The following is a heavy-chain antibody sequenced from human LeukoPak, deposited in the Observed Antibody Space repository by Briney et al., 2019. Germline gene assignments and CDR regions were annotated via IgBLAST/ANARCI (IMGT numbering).Heavy chain of an antibody. D-gene: IGHD6-19*01. J-gene: IGHJ3*02. CDR2: IYYSGNT. CDR1: GYSISSNNW. V-gene: IGHV4-28*01. Sequence: SDTLSLTCAVSGYSISSNNWWAWIRQPPGKGLEWIGYIYYSGNTYYNPYNPSLTGRVTMSVDTSKNQFSLKLDSVTEIDTAMYYCARNQAVAANRGAFDIWGQGTMVTVSS. CDR3: ARNQAVAANRGAFDI.